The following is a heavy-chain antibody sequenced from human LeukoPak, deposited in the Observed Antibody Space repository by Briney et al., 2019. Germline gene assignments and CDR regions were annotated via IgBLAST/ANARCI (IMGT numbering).Heavy chain of an antibody. CDR1: GGSISSGGYS. CDR3: ARALAAAGNNWFDP. CDR2: IYYTGNT. Sequence: SETLSLTCAVSGGSISSGGYSWRWLRQPPGKGMEFIAYIYYTGNTYFNPSLKSRFTISVDTSKNQFSLKLSSVTAADTAVYYCARALAAAGNNWFDPWGQGTLVTVSS. J-gene: IGHJ5*02. D-gene: IGHD6-13*01. V-gene: IGHV4-30-4*07.